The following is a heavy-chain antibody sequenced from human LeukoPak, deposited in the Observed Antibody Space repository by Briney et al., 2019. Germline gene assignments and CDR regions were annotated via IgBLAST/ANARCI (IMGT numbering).Heavy chain of an antibody. J-gene: IGHJ4*02. CDR3: ARRLGYCSGGSCYFDY. D-gene: IGHD2-15*01. CDR2: ISSSSSTI. CDR1: GFTFSSYS. V-gene: IGHV3-48*04. Sequence: GGSLRLSCAASGFTFSSYSMNWVRQAPGKGLEWVSYISSSSSTIYYADSVKGRFTISRDNAKNSLYLQMNSLRAEDTAVYYCARRLGYCSGGSCYFDYWGQGTLVTVSS.